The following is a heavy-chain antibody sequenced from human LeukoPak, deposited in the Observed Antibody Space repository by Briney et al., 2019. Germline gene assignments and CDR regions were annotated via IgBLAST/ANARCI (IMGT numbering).Heavy chain of an antibody. D-gene: IGHD6-6*01. J-gene: IGHJ4*02. CDR2: ISAYTGNT. Sequence: GASVKVSCKASGYTFTSYGISWVRQAPGQGLEWMGWISAYTGNTNYAQKLQGRVAMTTDTSTSTAYMELRSLRSDDTAVYYCASESEYSSTAGFDYWGQGTLVTVSS. CDR1: GYTFTSYG. CDR3: ASESEYSSTAGFDY. V-gene: IGHV1-18*01.